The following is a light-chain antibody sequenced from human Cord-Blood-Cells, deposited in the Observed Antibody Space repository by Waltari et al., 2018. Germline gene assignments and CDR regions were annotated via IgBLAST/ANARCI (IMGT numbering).Light chain of an antibody. J-gene: IGLJ2*01. Sequence: QSVLTQPPSVSGAPGPRVPTPCPGSSSNIGAGSAVHWYQQLPGTAPKLLIYGNSNRPSGVPDRFSGSKSGTSASLAITGLQAEDEADYYCQSYDSSLSGVVFGGGTKLTVL. CDR1: SSNIGAGSA. CDR2: GNS. CDR3: QSYDSSLSGVV. V-gene: IGLV1-40*01.